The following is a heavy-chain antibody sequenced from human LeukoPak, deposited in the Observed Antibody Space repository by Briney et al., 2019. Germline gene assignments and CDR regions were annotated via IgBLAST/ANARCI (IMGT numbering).Heavy chain of an antibody. Sequence: SVKVSCKASGGTFSSYTLSWVRQAPGQGLEWMGRIIPILCIANYAQKFQDRVTITAEKSTSTAYMELSSLRSEDTAVYYCAREYYYDSSGPNWFDPWGQGTLVTVSS. V-gene: IGHV1-69*04. CDR3: AREYYYDSSGPNWFDP. J-gene: IGHJ5*02. CDR1: GGTFSSYT. D-gene: IGHD3-22*01. CDR2: IIPILCIA.